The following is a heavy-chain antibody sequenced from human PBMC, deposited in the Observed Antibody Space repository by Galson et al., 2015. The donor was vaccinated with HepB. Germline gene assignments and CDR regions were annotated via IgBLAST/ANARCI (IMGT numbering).Heavy chain of an antibody. CDR1: GGSISSSY. V-gene: IGHV4-59*01. CDR2: IYYSGST. J-gene: IGHJ6*03. CDR3: ARGRSTMIGRSNYYYYYMDV. Sequence: LSLTCTVSGGSISSSYWSWIRQPPGKGLEWIGYIYYSGSTNYNPSLKSRVTISVDTSKNQFSLKLSSVTAADTAVYYCARGRSTMIGRSNYYYYYMDVWGKGTTVTVSS. D-gene: IGHD3-22*01.